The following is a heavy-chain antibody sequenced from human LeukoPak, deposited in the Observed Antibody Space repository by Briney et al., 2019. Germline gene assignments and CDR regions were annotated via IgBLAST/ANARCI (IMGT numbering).Heavy chain of an antibody. CDR1: GGSISSYY. Sequence: SSETLSLTCTVSGGSISSYYWSWIRQPAGKGLEWIGRIYSSGSTNYNPSLKSRVTMSVDTSKNQFSLKLSSVTAADTAVYYCAREDYSSSSSWFGPWGQGTLVTVSS. J-gene: IGHJ5*02. CDR3: AREDYSSSSSWFGP. CDR2: IYSSGST. D-gene: IGHD6-6*01. V-gene: IGHV4-4*07.